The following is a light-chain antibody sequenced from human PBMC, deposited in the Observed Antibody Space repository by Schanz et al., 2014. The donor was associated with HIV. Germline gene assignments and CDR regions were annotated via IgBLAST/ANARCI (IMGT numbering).Light chain of an antibody. Sequence: QSALTQPPSASGSPGQSVTISCTGTSADVGGYDYVSWYQQHPGKAPKLMIYDVNKRPSGVSNRFSGSKSGYTASLTISGLQADDEADYYCSSYTTSSTLVFGGGTKVTVL. CDR3: SSYTTSSTLV. CDR1: SADVGGYDY. V-gene: IGLV2-14*01. J-gene: IGLJ2*01. CDR2: DVN.